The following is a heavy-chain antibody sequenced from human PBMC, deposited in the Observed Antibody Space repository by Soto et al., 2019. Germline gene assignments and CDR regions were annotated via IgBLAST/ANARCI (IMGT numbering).Heavy chain of an antibody. D-gene: IGHD3-16*01. CDR1: GYTFSSYG. J-gene: IGHJ4*02. CDR3: VRALLGSSFSDY. Sequence: ASVKVSCKTSGYTFSSYGISWVRQAPGQGLEWMGWINTFSGITNYAQKVQGRVTMTTDTSTSTAYMNLRSLRSDDTAVYYCVRALLGSSFSDYWGQGTLVTVSS. CDR2: INTFSGIT. V-gene: IGHV1-18*04.